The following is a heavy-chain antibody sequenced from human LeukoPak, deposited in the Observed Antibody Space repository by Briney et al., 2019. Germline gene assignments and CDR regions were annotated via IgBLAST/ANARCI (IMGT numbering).Heavy chain of an antibody. V-gene: IGHV4-34*01. CDR2: INHSGST. Sequence: SETLSLTCAVYGGSFSGYYWSWIRQPPGKGLEWIGEINHSGSTNYNPSLKSRVTISVDTSKNQFSLKLSSVTAADTAVYYCVADGGDYDSSGYYSQDYWGQGTLVTVSS. CDR3: VADGGDYDSSGYYSQDY. CDR1: GGSFSGYY. D-gene: IGHD3-22*01. J-gene: IGHJ4*02.